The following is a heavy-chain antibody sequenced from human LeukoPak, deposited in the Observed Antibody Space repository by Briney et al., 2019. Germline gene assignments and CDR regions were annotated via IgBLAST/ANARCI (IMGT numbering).Heavy chain of an antibody. D-gene: IGHD6-19*01. CDR3: SRDPRGIALAGTYDY. Sequence: GTSLRLSCAASGFSFSSFCMHWVRQAPGKGLEWVAVISYDGNKKYYGDSVKGRFTISRDNSMNTLYLKMNSLRADDTAVYYCSRDPRGIALAGTYDYWGQGILVTVSS. V-gene: IGHV3-30*03. CDR1: GFSFSSFC. J-gene: IGHJ4*02. CDR2: ISYDGNKK.